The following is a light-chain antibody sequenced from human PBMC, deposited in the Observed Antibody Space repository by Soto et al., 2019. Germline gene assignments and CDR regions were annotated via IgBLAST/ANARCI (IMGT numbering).Light chain of an antibody. CDR1: QSVSSF. V-gene: IGKV3-15*01. J-gene: IGKJ1*01. CDR3: QHYNNWPGT. Sequence: EIVMTQSPATLSVSPVERATLSCMASQSVSSFLAWYQQKPGQAPRLLIYGASTRATGVPARFSGSGSATEFTLTISSLQAEDFAVYYCQHYNNWPGTFGQGTKVDNK. CDR2: GAS.